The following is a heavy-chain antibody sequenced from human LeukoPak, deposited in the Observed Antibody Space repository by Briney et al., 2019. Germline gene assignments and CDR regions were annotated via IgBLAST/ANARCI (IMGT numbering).Heavy chain of an antibody. J-gene: IGHJ3*01. CDR2: LSVRGGST. Sequence: PGGSLRLSCAASGFIFSSYAMSWVRQAPGKGLEWVSALSVRGGSTYYADSVKGRFTISRDNSKNTVYLQMSRLRAEDTAVYYCAKGLEVSKTSSAFDFWGQGTMVTVSS. CDR3: AKGLEVSKTSSAFDF. V-gene: IGHV3-23*01. CDR1: GFIFSSYA. D-gene: IGHD1-14*01.